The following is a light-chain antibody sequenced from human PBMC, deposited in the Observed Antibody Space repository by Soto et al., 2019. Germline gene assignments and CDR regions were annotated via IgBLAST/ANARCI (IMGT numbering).Light chain of an antibody. CDR2: DTS. CDR3: QQYNNWPPGT. J-gene: IGKJ3*01. Sequence: ETVMTQSPATLSVSPGERTTLSCRASQSVRSNLAWYQQKPGQAPRLLIYDTSTSATGIPARFSGSGSGTEFTLTISSLQSEDFAVYYCQQYNNWPPGTFGPGTKVDIK. CDR1: QSVRSN. V-gene: IGKV3-15*01.